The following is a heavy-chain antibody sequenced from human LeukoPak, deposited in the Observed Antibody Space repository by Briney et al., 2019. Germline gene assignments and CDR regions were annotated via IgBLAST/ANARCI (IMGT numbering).Heavy chain of an antibody. J-gene: IGHJ6*03. CDR3: ARGTRNIVVVPAALQTLYYYYYYMDV. CDR2: IYHSGST. CDR1: GNSISSAYY. V-gene: IGHV4-38-2*01. Sequence: SETLSLTCAVSGNSISSAYYWGWIRQPPGKGLEWIGTIYHSGSTYYNPSLKSRVSMSVDTSKNQFSLKLNSVTAADTAVYYCARGTRNIVVVPAALQTLYYYYYYMDVWGKGTTVTVSS. D-gene: IGHD2-2*01.